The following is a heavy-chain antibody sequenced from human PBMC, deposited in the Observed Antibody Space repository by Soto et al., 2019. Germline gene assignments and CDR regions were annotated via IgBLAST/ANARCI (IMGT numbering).Heavy chain of an antibody. CDR2: IDPYDTGI. CDR1: GFTFSKYW. J-gene: IGHJ4*02. D-gene: IGHD1-26*01. Sequence: GGSLRLSCAASGFTFSKYWFHWVRQAPGKGLMWVSRIDPYDTGITYADSVKGRFTISRDNSKNTLYLQMNSLRAEDTAVYYCARSAGGSYPQYDYWGQGTLVTVSS. V-gene: IGHV3-74*01. CDR3: ARSAGGSYPQYDY.